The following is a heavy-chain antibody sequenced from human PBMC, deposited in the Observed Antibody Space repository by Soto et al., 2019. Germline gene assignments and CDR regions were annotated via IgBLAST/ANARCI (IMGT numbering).Heavy chain of an antibody. CDR1: GYTFTSYG. J-gene: IGHJ6*02. CDR3: ARDSGFGESDV. V-gene: IGHV1-18*01. CDR2: ISAYNGNT. Sequence: QVQLVQSGAEVKKPGASVKVSCKASGYTFTSYGITWVRQAPGQGLEWMGWISAYNGNTNYAQKLQGRVTMTTDTSTSTGYMELRRLRSDDTVVYYGARDSGFGESDVWGQGTTVTVSS. D-gene: IGHD3-10*01.